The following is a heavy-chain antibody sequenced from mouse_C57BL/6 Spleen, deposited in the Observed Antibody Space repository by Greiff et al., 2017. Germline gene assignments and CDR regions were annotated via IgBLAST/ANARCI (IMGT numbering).Heavy chain of an antibody. CDR2: IDPETGGT. V-gene: IGHV1-15*01. CDR1: GYTFTDYE. Sequence: VKLMESGAELVRPGASVTLSCKASGYTFTDYEMHWVKQTPVHGLEWIGAIDPETGGTAYNQKFKGKAILTADKSSSTAYMELRSLTSEDSAVYYCTRGSSYGFAYWGQGTLVTVSA. D-gene: IGHD1-1*01. J-gene: IGHJ3*01. CDR3: TRGSSYGFAY.